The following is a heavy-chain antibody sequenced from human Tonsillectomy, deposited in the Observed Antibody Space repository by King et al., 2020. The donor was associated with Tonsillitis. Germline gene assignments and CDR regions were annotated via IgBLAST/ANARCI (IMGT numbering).Heavy chain of an antibody. V-gene: IGHV3-30*02. Sequence: VQLVESGGGVVQPGGSLRLSCAASGFTFSSYGMHWVRQAPGKGLEWVAFIRYDGSNKYYADSVKGRFTIPRDNSKHTLYLQMNSLRAEDTAVYYCAKIGFWVVSGTVPFDYWGQGTLVTVSP. CDR3: AKIGFWVVSGTVPFDY. CDR2: IRYDGSNK. J-gene: IGHJ4*02. CDR1: GFTFSSYG. D-gene: IGHD2-15*01.